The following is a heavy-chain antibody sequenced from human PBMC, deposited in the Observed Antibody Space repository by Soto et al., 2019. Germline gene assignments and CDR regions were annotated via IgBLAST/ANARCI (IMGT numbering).Heavy chain of an antibody. D-gene: IGHD7-27*01. J-gene: IGHJ6*03. CDR2: ISGGGSGR. CDR3: CGDQVPSAPRTPLDYYLGDV. CDR1: GFTFGSYA. Sequence: VQLVESGGGLVQPGGSLRLSCAASGFTFGSYAMTWVRQAPGKGLEWVSGISGGGSGRYYSDSVEARFTISRDNPKNLLLLQLITWRGDDAAVDFCCGDQVPSAPRTPLDYYLGDVWGIGTAIPVSS. V-gene: IGHV3-23*04.